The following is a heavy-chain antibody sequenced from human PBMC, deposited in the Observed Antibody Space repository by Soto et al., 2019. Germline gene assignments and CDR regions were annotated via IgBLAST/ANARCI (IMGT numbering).Heavy chain of an antibody. V-gene: IGHV1-3*01. CDR2: INAGNGKT. D-gene: IGHD1-26*01. Sequence: GASVKVSCKASGYTFSSYAIHWVRQAPGQGLEWMGWINAGNGKTKYSQKFQGRVTITRDTSASTAYMELNSLRSEDTAVYYCGRVDGNYWGKGTLVTVSS. CDR1: GYTFSSYA. CDR3: GRVDGNY. J-gene: IGHJ4*02.